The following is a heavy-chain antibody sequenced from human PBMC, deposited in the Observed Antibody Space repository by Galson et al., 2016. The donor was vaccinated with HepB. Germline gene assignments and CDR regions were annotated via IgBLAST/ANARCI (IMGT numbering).Heavy chain of an antibody. Sequence: ETLSLTCSVSGGSIGSYYWSWIRQPPGKGLEWIGYIYYSGSTNSNPSLKSRVTISVDTSKNQFSLKLSSVTAADTAVYYCARRKTSRTTGWYFDIWGRGTLVTVPS. V-gene: IGHV4-59*08. CDR3: ARRKTSRTTGWYFDI. CDR2: IYYSGST. J-gene: IGHJ2*01. CDR1: GGSIGSYY. D-gene: IGHD4-17*01.